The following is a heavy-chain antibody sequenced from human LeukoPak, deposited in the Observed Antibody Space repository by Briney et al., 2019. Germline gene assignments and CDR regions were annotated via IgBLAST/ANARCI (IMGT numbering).Heavy chain of an antibody. CDR3: AALINGDPGRY. CDR1: GDSVTNNH. J-gene: IGHJ4*02. D-gene: IGHD3-9*01. Sequence: PSETLSLTCTVSGDSVTNNHWGWIRQSPGKGLEWVGSVYYSGNTYYNPSLKSRVTMSVDASKNQFSLRVNSVTAADTAVYYCAALINGDPGRYWGQGILATVSS. CDR2: VYYSGNT. V-gene: IGHV4-59*05.